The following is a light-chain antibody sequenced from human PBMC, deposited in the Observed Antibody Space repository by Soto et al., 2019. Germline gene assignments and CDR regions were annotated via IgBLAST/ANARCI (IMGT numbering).Light chain of an antibody. CDR1: QSISSY. J-gene: IGKJ4*01. CDR2: AAS. V-gene: IGKV1-39*01. CDR3: QQSYSIPLT. Sequence: DIQMTQSPSSLSASVGDRVTITCRASQSISSYLNWYQQKPGKAPKLLIYAASSLQSGVPSRFSGSGSGTDFTLTISSLQPEDFATYYCQQSYSIPLTFCGGTKVDIK.